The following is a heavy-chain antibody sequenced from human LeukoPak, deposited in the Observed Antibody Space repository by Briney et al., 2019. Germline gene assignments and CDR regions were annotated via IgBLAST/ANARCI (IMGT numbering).Heavy chain of an antibody. J-gene: IGHJ4*02. V-gene: IGHV4-59*01. CDR3: ASIEMATITVDY. Sequence: SETLSLTCTVSGGSISSYYWSWIRQPPGKGLEWIGYIYYSGSTNYNPSLKSRVTISVDTSKNQFSLKLSSVTAADTAVYYCASIEMATITVDYWGQGTLVTVSS. CDR1: GGSISSYY. CDR2: IYYSGST. D-gene: IGHD5-24*01.